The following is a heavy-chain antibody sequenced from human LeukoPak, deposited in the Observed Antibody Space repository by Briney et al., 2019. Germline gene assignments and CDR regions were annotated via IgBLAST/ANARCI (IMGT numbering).Heavy chain of an antibody. CDR1: GFTVSSNY. J-gene: IGHJ3*01. Sequence: GGSLRLSCVVSGFTVSSNYMSWVRQAPGKGLEWVSNIYSGGSTYYADSVKGRFTISRDNSKNTIYLQMNSLRAGDTAVYFCARVRLDSSERILDSFENWGQGTMVIVSS. D-gene: IGHD3-22*01. V-gene: IGHV3-53*01. CDR3: ARVRLDSSERILDSFEN. CDR2: IYSGGST.